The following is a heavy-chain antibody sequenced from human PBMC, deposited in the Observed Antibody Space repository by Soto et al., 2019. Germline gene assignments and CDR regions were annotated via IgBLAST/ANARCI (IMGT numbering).Heavy chain of an antibody. CDR2: ISAYNGNT. CDR1: GYTFTSYG. D-gene: IGHD3-3*01. CDR3: ARDLEDFWSGYYLRYCGMDV. J-gene: IGHJ6*02. Sequence: GASVKVSCKASGYTFTSYGISWVRQAPGQGLEWMGWISAYNGNTNYAQKLQGRVTMTTDTSTSTAYMELRSLRSDDTAVYYCARDLEDFWSGYYLRYCGMDVWGQGTTVTVSS. V-gene: IGHV1-18*01.